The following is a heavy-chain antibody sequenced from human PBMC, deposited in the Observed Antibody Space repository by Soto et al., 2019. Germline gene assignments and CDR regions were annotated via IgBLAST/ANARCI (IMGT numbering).Heavy chain of an antibody. D-gene: IGHD3-22*01. Sequence: SCAASGFTFSSYAMSWVRHAPGKGLEWVSALSGSGGSTYYLDSLKGRFTICRYNSKTKLTLQMNSLRAEDTAVYYCAKPRGFYCDYGVQWSMLTV. CDR1: GFTFSSYA. CDR3: AKPRGFYCDY. J-gene: IGHJ4*02. V-gene: IGHV3-23*01. CDR2: LSGSGGST.